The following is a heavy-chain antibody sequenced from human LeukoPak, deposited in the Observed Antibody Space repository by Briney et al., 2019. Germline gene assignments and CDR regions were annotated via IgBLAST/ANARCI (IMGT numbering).Heavy chain of an antibody. CDR3: AKDREYYFDY. Sequence: GGSLRLSCAASGFTFSSHGMHWVRQAPGKGLEWVAVISYDGSNKYYADSVKGRFTISRDNSKNTLYLQMNSLRAEDTAVYYCAKDREYYFDYWGQGTLVTVSS. J-gene: IGHJ4*02. CDR2: ISYDGSNK. CDR1: GFTFSSHG. V-gene: IGHV3-30*18.